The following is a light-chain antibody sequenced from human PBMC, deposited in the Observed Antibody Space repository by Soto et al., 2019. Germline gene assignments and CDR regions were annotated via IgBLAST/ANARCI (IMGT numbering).Light chain of an antibody. J-gene: IGLJ2*01. CDR1: SSNIGDNI. Sequence: QSVLTQPPSASGAPGQRVTMSCSGSSSNIGDNIVNWYQQVPGSAPKLVIYSSDHRPSGVPGRFSGSKSGTSASLVISGLQSEDEADYYCAAWDGTLGVVFGGGTKVTVL. V-gene: IGLV1-44*01. CDR2: SSD. CDR3: AAWDGTLGVV.